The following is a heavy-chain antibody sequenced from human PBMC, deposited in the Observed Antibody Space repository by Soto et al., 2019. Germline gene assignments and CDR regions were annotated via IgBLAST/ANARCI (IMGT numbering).Heavy chain of an antibody. CDR2: IYYSGST. D-gene: IGHD1-26*01. J-gene: IGHJ5*02. CDR3: ARGFSGASADDWFDP. Sequence: QVQLQESGPGLVKPSQTLSLTCTVSGGSISSGGYYWSWIRQHPGKGLEWIGYIYYSGSTYYNPSLKSRITISVNTSKNQFSLKLSSVTAADTAVYYCARGFSGASADDWFDPWGQGTLVTVSS. CDR1: GGSISSGGYY. V-gene: IGHV4-31*03.